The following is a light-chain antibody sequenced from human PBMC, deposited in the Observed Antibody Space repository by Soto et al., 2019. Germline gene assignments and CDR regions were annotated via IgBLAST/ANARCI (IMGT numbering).Light chain of an antibody. Sequence: DIQMTQSPSSLSASVGDTVTITCRASQHITNDCAWYQQKAWRAPKCLILLASRLQTGVPSRFSGSGSVTEFTLTISSLQPEDFATYYCLHHNGYPPVFGQGTKVEIK. J-gene: IGKJ2*01. CDR1: QHITND. CDR3: LHHNGYPPV. V-gene: IGKV1-17*01. CDR2: LAS.